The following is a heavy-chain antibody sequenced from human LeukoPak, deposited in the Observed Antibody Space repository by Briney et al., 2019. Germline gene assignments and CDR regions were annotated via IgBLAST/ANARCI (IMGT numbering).Heavy chain of an antibody. D-gene: IGHD2-2*01. CDR2: LSGSGRTT. CDR1: GFLFSNYA. V-gene: IGHV3-23*01. J-gene: IGHJ5*02. CDR3: AKNRGIGSADWFDP. Sequence: PGGSLRLSCSASGFLFSNYAMSWVRQAPGKGLEWISALSGSGRTTYYADSVKGRFTISRDTSGNTLYLQMNSLTVEDTALYYCAKNRGIGSADWFDPWGQGTLVTVSS.